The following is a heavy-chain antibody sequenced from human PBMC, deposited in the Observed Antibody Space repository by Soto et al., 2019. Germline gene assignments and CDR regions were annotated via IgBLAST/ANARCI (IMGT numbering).Heavy chain of an antibody. CDR1: GYTFTSYG. D-gene: IGHD5-12*01. Sequence: ASVKVSCKASGYTFTSYGISWVRQAPGQGLEWMGWISAYNGNTNYAQKLQGRVTMTTDTSTSTAYMELRSLRSDDTAVYYCARVLGEWLRVGYNWFDPWGQGTLVTVSS. J-gene: IGHJ5*02. CDR2: ISAYNGNT. V-gene: IGHV1-18*01. CDR3: ARVLGEWLRVGYNWFDP.